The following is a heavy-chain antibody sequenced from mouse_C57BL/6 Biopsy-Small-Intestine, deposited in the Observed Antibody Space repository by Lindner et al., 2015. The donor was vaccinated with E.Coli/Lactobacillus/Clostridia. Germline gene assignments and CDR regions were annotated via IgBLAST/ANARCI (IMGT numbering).Heavy chain of an antibody. J-gene: IGHJ4*01. CDR1: GYTFTTYP. CDR2: FHPDNDDT. Sequence: VQLQESGAELVKPGASVKMSCKASGYTFTTYPIEWMKQNHGKSLEWIGNFHPDNDDTKYNENFKGKATLTVEKSSSTAYLELSRLTSDDSAVYYCARGSNYEYPMDYWGQGTSVTVSS. CDR3: ARGSNYEYPMDY. V-gene: IGHV1-47*01. D-gene: IGHD2-5*01.